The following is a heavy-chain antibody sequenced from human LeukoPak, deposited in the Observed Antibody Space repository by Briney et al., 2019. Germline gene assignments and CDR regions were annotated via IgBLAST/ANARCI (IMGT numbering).Heavy chain of an antibody. CDR1: GFTFSSYW. CDR2: IKQDGSEK. J-gene: IGHJ3*02. V-gene: IGHV3-7*04. Sequence: GGSLRLSCAASGFTFSSYWINWVRQAPGRGLEWVANIKQDGSEKYYVDSVKGRFSISRDNAKNSLYLQMNSLRAEDTAVYYCARDRLEGLMAAFDIWGQGTMVTVSS. CDR3: ARDRLEGLMAAFDI. D-gene: IGHD3-3*01.